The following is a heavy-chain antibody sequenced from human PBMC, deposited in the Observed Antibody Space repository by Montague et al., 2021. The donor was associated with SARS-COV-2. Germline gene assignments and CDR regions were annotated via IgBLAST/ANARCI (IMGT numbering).Heavy chain of an antibody. CDR1: GDSVSSNIAT. Sequence: CAISGDSVSSNIATWNWIRQSPPRGLEWLGRTYYRSKWYNDYAEXVKSRITIDPDTSKHQFSLHLNSVTPEDTAVYYCARIPVGSKYYFDFWGQGTLVTVSS. CDR2: TYYRSKWYN. CDR3: ARIPVGSKYYFDF. V-gene: IGHV6-1*01. D-gene: IGHD2-2*01. J-gene: IGHJ4*02.